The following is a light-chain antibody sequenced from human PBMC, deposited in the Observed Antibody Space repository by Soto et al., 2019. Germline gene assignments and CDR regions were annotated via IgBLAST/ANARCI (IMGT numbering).Light chain of an antibody. V-gene: IGKV1-5*01. CDR3: QHYNSYSEA. Sequence: DIQMTHSPSTLSASVVDRVTITCRSSQSISSWLAWYQQKPGKAPKLLIYDVSSLESGVPSRFSGSGSGTEFTLTISSLQPDDFATYYCQHYNSYSEAFGQGTKV. CDR1: QSISSW. J-gene: IGKJ1*01. CDR2: DVS.